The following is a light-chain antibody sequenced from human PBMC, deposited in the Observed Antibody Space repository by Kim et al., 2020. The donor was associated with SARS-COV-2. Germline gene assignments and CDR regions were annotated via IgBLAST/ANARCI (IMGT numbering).Light chain of an antibody. CDR3: QQRRNWPLT. J-gene: IGKJ4*01. Sequence: LPPGERATLSCRASQTISSYLAWYQQKPGQAPRLLIYDASDRATGIPARFSGSGSGTDFTLTISSLEPEDFAVYYCQQRRNWPLTFGGGTKVEIK. CDR2: DAS. CDR1: QTISSY. V-gene: IGKV3-11*01.